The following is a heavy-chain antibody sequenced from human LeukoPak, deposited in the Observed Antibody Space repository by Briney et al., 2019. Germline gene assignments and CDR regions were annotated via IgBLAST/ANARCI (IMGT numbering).Heavy chain of an antibody. CDR3: ARGGGHYYGSGYRKTD. V-gene: IGHV4-61*02. CDR1: GGSISSNSYY. CDR2: IYTSGST. Sequence: SETLSLTCTVSGGSISSNSYYWSWIRQPAGKGLEWIGRIYTSGSTNYNPSLKSRVTISVDTSKNQFSLKLSSVTAADTAVYYCARGGGHYYGSGYRKTDWGQGTLVTVSS. D-gene: IGHD3-10*01. J-gene: IGHJ4*02.